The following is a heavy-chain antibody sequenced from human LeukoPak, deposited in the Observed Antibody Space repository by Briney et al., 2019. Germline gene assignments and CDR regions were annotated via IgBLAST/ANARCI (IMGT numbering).Heavy chain of an antibody. CDR3: PRDRVVVVPAAMPDY. J-gene: IGHJ4*02. CDR1: GYTFTSYG. CDR2: ISAYNGNT. V-gene: IGHV1-18*01. D-gene: IGHD2-2*01. Sequence: ASVKVSCKASGYTFTSYGISWVRQAPGQGLEWMGWISAYNGNTNYAQKLQGRVTMTTDTSTSTAYMDLRSLRSDDTAVYYCPRDRVVVVPAAMPDYWGQGTLVTVSS.